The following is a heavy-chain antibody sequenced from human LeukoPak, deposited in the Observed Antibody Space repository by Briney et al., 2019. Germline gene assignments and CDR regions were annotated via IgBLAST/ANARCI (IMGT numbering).Heavy chain of an antibody. V-gene: IGHV3-15*01. CDR2: IKDKIDGGTT. CDR1: GFTFNNAW. Sequence: NSGGSLRLSCAASGFTFNNAWMNWVRQAPGKGLEWVGRIKDKIDGGTTDYAAPVKGRFTISRDDSKNTLYLQMNSLKIEDTAVYYCSTVAAYYDSLTEKWFDPWGQGTLVTVSS. D-gene: IGHD3-9*01. J-gene: IGHJ5*02. CDR3: STVAAYYDSLTEKWFDP.